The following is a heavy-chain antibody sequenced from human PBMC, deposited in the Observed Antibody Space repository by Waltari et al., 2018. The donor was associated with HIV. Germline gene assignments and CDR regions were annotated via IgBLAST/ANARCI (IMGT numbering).Heavy chain of an antibody. Sequence: QVQLVQSGSELKKPGASVKVSCKASGYPFTRSAMNWVRQATGQGLEWLGWINTNTGNPTYAQGFTGRFVFSLDTSVSTAYLQISSLKAEDTAVYYCATPSGRYPLYYYGMDVWGQGTTVTVSS. V-gene: IGHV7-4-1*02. D-gene: IGHD3-16*02. CDR3: ATPSGRYPLYYYGMDV. CDR2: INTNTGNP. CDR1: GYPFTRSA. J-gene: IGHJ6*02.